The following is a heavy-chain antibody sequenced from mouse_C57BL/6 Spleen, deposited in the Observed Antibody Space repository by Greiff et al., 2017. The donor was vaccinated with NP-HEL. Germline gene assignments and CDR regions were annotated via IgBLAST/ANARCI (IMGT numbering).Heavy chain of an antibody. CDR1: GYTFTSYW. J-gene: IGHJ3*01. D-gene: IGHD4-1*01. V-gene: IGHV1-53*01. CDR2: INPSNGGT. CDR3: AREWNWKEVFAY. Sequence: VQLQQSGTELVKPGASVKLSCKASGYTFTSYWMHWVKQRPGQGLEWIGNINPSNGGTNYNEKFKSKATLTVDKSSSTAYMQRSSLTSEDSAVYYWAREWNWKEVFAYWGQGTLVTVSA.